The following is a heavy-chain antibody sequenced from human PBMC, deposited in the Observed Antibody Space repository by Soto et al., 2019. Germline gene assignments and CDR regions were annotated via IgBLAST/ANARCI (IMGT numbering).Heavy chain of an antibody. CDR1: GDTVNFYS. CDR2: INPILSMS. V-gene: IGHV1-69*02. CDR3: ASSYGSGYRAFDS. Sequence: QVQLVQSGAEVKKPGSSVRVSCKASGDTVNFYSINWVRQAPGLGLEWMGRINPILSMSNYAQRIQGRVTLTADKSTSTDYRELSSLRSEDTAMYYCASSYGSGYRAFDSWGQGALVTVSS. D-gene: IGHD3-10*01. J-gene: IGHJ4*02.